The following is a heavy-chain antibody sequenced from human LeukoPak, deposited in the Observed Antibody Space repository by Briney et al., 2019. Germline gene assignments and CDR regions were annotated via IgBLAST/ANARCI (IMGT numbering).Heavy chain of an antibody. CDR1: GFTFSSYA. Sequence: PGGSLRLSCAASGFTFSSYAMNWVRQAPGKGLEWVSYSEYSGTTSYYADSVKGRFTVSRDNAKNSLYLQMSSLRDEDTAVYYCARISGFTLDYWGPGTLVTVSS. V-gene: IGHV3-48*02. J-gene: IGHJ4*02. CDR3: ARISGFTLDY. CDR2: SEYSGTTS.